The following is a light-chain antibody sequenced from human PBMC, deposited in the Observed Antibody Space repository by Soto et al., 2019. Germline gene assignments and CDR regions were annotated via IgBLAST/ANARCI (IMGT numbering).Light chain of an antibody. CDR1: QGISRY. CDR2: DAS. J-gene: IGKJ5*01. Sequence: AIRMTQSPSSFSASTVDRVTITYRASQGISRYLAWYQQKPGRAPKLLICDASNLEAGVPSRFRGSGSGTDFTFTISRLQPEDIATYYCQQYENLPTFGQGTRLEI. V-gene: IGKV1-8*01. CDR3: QQYENLPT.